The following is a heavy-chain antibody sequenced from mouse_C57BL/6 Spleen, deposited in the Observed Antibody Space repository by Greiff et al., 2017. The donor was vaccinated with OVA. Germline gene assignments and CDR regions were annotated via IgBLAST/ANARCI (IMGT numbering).Heavy chain of an antibody. J-gene: IGHJ4*01. CDR2: ISSGRSTI. V-gene: IGHV5-17*01. Sequence: EVKLVESGGGLVKPGGSLKLSCAASGFTFSDYGMNWVRQAPEKGLEWVAYISSGRSTINYADTVKSLFTISKNNIKNTLFLQMTSLRSEDASVYYCTKTSFSNYAMDYWGQGTSVTVSS. D-gene: IGHD2-5*01. CDR3: TKTSFSNYAMDY. CDR1: GFTFSDYG.